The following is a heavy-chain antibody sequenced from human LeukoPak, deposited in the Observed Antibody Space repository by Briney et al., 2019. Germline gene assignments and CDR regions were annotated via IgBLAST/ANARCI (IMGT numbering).Heavy chain of an antibody. CDR2: IYHSGST. CDR3: ARVIAARPSAFDI. J-gene: IGHJ3*02. CDR1: GGSISSSSYY. V-gene: IGHV4-39*07. D-gene: IGHD6-6*01. Sequence: MTSETLSLTCTVSGGSISSSSYYWGWIRQPPGKGLEWIGSIYHSGSTYYNPSLKSRVTISVDTSKNQFSLKLSSVTAADTAVYYCARVIAARPSAFDIWGQGTMVTVSS.